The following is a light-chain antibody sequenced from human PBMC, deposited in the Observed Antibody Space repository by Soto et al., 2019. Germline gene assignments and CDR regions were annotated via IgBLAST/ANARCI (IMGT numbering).Light chain of an antibody. CDR3: QQYGSSPHT. Sequence: EIVLTQSPGTLSLSPAERATVSCRASQSVSSSYLASHQQKPGPAPRLLIYTASSRAAGIPGGFSGSGSGTDFTLTIGRLANEDVAVYYCQQYGSSPHTFGKGTKLEIK. J-gene: IGKJ2*01. CDR1: QSVSSSY. CDR2: TAS. V-gene: IGKV3-20*01.